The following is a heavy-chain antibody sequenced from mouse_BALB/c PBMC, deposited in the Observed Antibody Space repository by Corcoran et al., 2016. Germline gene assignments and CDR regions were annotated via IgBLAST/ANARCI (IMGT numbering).Heavy chain of an antibody. J-gene: IGHJ4*01. Sequence: LVKTGASVKISCKASGYSFTGYYMHWVKQSHGKSLEWIGYISCYNGATSFNQKFKGKATFTVDTSSSTAYMQFNSLTSEDSAVYYCARGARQLGLRAMDYWGQGTSVTVSS. CDR2: ISCYNGAT. V-gene: IGHV1S34*01. CDR3: ARGARQLGLRAMDY. D-gene: IGHD3-2*01. CDR1: GYSFTGYY.